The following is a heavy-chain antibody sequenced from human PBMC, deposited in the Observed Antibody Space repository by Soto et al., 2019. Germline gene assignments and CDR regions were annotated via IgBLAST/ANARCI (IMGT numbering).Heavy chain of an antibody. Sequence: VRPIRLSWAAAGCTSGGYSRVWVRQAPGKGLEWISYIFATGATIYYADSVKGRFTVSRDNARNSVSLLMNSLRAEDTAVYYCARDVDWAFDYWGRGTLVTVSS. D-gene: IGHD3-9*01. J-gene: IGHJ4*02. CDR3: ARDVDWAFDY. CDR1: GCTSGGYS. CDR2: IFATGATI. V-gene: IGHV3-48*04.